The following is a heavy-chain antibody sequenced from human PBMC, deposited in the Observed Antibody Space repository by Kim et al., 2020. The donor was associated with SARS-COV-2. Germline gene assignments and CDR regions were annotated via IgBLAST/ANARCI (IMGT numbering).Heavy chain of an antibody. J-gene: IGHJ6*02. CDR2: SE. V-gene: IGHV3-33*06. CDR3: AKANYYYGMDV. Sequence: SEYYADSMKCRFTISRDNSKNTLYLQMNSLKADDTAVYYCAKANYYYGMDVWGQGTTVTISS.